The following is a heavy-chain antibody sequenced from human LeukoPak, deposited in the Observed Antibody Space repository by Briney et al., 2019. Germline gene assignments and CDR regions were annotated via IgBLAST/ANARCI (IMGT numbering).Heavy chain of an antibody. Sequence: PGRSLRLACAASGFSFSSYAMFWVRQAPGKGLEWVTIISRDGSDTFYADSVRGRFTISRDNSKNMLYLQLNSLTTEDTALYYCARDKRRRGYSYGNWFDPWGQGTLVTVSS. D-gene: IGHD5-18*01. J-gene: IGHJ5*02. CDR2: ISRDGSDT. CDR3: ARDKRRRGYSYGNWFDP. CDR1: GFSFSSYA. V-gene: IGHV3-30-3*01.